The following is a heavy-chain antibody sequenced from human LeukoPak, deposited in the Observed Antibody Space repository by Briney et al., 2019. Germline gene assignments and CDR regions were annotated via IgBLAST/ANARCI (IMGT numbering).Heavy chain of an antibody. J-gene: IGHJ4*02. D-gene: IGHD3-10*01. CDR3: SRDQYRYNYGSGSSGLFDY. Sequence: GGSLRLSCAASGFTFSSYAMHWVRQAPGKGLEWVAVISYDGSNKYYADSVKGRFTISRDNSKNTLYLQMNSLKTEDTAVYYCSRDQYRYNYGSGSSGLFDYWGQGTLVTVSS. V-gene: IGHV3-30*04. CDR2: ISYDGSNK. CDR1: GFTFSSYA.